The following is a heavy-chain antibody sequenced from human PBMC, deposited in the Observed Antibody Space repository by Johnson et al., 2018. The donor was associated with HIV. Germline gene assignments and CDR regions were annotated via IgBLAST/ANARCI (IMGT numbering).Heavy chain of an antibody. V-gene: IGHV3-11*01. CDR3: ALSYSLDAFDI. CDR2: ISSSGSTI. D-gene: IGHD2-21*01. CDR1: GFTFSDHY. Sequence: QVQLVESGGGLVKPGGSLRLSCVGSGFTFSDHYMSWVRQAPGKGLEWVSFISSSGSTIYYSASVKGRFTISRDNSKNTLYLQMNSLKTEDTAVYYCALSYSLDAFDIWGQGTMVTVSS. J-gene: IGHJ3*02.